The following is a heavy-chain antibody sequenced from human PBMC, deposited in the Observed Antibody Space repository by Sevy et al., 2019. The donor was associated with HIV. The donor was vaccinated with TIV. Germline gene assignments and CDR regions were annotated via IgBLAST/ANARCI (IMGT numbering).Heavy chain of an antibody. CDR1: GFTFSSYA. D-gene: IGHD4-17*01. J-gene: IGHJ4*02. CDR2: ISGSGGST. V-gene: IGHV3-23*01. CDR3: AKASRSVITFDY. Sequence: GGYLRLSCAASGFTFSSYAMSWVRQAPGKGLEWVSAISGSGGSTYYADSVKGRFTISRDNSKNTLYLQMNSLRAEDTAVYYCAKASRSVITFDYWGQGTLVTVSS.